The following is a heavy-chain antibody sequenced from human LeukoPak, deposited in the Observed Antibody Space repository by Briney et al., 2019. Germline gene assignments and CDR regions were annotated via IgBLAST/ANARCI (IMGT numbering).Heavy chain of an antibody. V-gene: IGHV4-39*07. D-gene: IGHD3-22*01. CDR3: ARDTDYYDSSGYYYRPDAFDI. Sequence: SETLSLTCTVSGGSISSSSYYWGWIRQPPGKGLEWIGSIYYSGSTYYNPSLKSRVTISVDTSKNQFSLKLSSVTAADTAVYYCARDTDYYDSSGYYYRPDAFDIWGQGTMVTVSS. CDR1: GGSISSSSYY. CDR2: IYYSGST. J-gene: IGHJ3*02.